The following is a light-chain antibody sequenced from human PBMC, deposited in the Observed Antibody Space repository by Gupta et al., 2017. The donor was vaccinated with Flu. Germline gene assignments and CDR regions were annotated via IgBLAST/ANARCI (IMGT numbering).Light chain of an antibody. CDR2: KAN. J-gene: IGLJ3*02. V-gene: IGLV3-25*01. CDR3: QAADRSDKWV. CDR1: VWSEAY. Sequence: VQTAESRCSGDVWSEAYVCWYQQKAGQAPVVVFQKANGRPSGIPERFSGSTPGTKVTLTISGVQAEDEADYYCQAADRSDKWVFGGGTKLTV.